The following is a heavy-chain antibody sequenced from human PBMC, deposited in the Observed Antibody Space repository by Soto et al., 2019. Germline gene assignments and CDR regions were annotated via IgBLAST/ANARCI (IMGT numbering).Heavy chain of an antibody. V-gene: IGHV1-3*01. D-gene: IGHD1-26*01. Sequence: ASVKVSCKASVYSFTSYAMHWVRQAPGQRLEWMGWINGGNGNTKYSQKFQDRVTITRDTSARTAYMELSSLRSEDTAVYYCARGVPPIVGASIDYWGQGTLVTVS. CDR2: INGGNGNT. CDR1: VYSFTSYA. CDR3: ARGVPPIVGASIDY. J-gene: IGHJ4*02.